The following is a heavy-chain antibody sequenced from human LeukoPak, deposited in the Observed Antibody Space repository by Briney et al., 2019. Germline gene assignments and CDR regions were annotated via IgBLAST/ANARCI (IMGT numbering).Heavy chain of an antibody. J-gene: IGHJ4*02. CDR1: GGSISRYY. Sequence: PSESLSLTCTVSGGSISRYYWSWIRQPPGKGLEWIGYIYYSGSTNNNPSLKSRVTISVDTSKNQFSLKLSSVTAADTAVYYCARGRGGWLQFPAFDYWGQGTLVTVSS. D-gene: IGHD5-24*01. CDR2: IYYSGST. CDR3: ARGRGGWLQFPAFDY. V-gene: IGHV4-59*01.